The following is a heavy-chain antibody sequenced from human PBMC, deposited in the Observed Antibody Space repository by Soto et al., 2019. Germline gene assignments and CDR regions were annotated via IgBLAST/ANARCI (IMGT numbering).Heavy chain of an antibody. CDR1: GVTVSSDAYY. V-gene: IGHV4-34*01. Sequence: PSETLSLTCTVSGVTVSSDAYYWSWIRQHPGKGLEWIGEFNHGGSTSYNPSLKSRVAISTDTSKSQVSLTLTSVTAADTAIYCCERSASSFGCGRYLGAWGQGPQVTVYS. J-gene: IGHJ5*02. D-gene: IGHD3-16*02. CDR3: ERSASSFGCGRYLGA. CDR2: FNHGGST.